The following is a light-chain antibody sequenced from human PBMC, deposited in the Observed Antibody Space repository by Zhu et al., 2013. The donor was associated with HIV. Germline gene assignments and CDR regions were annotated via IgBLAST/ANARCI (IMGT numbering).Light chain of an antibody. CDR1: QDISNN. Sequence: DIQMTQSPSSLSASVGDRVTITCQASQDISNNLNWYQQKPGKAPKLLICDASNLETGVPSRFSGSGSGTDFTFTISSLQPEDIATYYCQQYDNLPRGPRTFGQGTRLEIK. V-gene: IGKV1-33*01. J-gene: IGKJ5*01. CDR2: DAS. CDR3: QQYDNLPRGPRT.